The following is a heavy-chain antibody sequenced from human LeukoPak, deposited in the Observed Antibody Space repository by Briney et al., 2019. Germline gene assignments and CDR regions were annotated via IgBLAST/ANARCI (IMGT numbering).Heavy chain of an antibody. J-gene: IGHJ1*01. D-gene: IGHD3-22*01. Sequence: GGSLRLSCIASGFTFGDYAMSWVRQAPGKGLEWVGFIRSKAYGGTTEYAASVKGRFTISRDDSKSIAYLQMNSLKTEDTAVYYCTTHYYDSSGYYYSRIFFQHWGQGTLVTVSS. CDR1: GFTFGDYA. V-gene: IGHV3-49*04. CDR2: IRSKAYGGTT. CDR3: TTHYYDSSGYYYSRIFFQH.